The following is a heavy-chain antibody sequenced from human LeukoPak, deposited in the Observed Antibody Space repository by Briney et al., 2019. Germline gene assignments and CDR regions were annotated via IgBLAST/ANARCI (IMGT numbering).Heavy chain of an antibody. CDR2: IRSKANSYAT. J-gene: IGHJ4*02. V-gene: IGHV3-73*01. D-gene: IGHD3-22*01. CDR1: GFTFSTYA. CDR3: TSRYDSSGYYDH. Sequence: GGSLRLSCAASGFTFSTYAMSWVRQASGKGLEWVGRIRSKANSYATAYAASVKGRFTISRDDSKNTAYLQMNSLKTEDTAVYYCTSRYDSSGYYDHWGQGTLVTVSS.